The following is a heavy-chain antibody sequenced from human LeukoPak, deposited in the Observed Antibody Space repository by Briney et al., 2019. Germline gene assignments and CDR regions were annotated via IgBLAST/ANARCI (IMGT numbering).Heavy chain of an antibody. J-gene: IGHJ4*02. D-gene: IGHD2-15*01. Sequence: GASVKVSCKASGGTFSSYAISWVRQAPGQGLEWMGGIIPIFGTANYAQKFQGRVTITMDESTSTAYMELSSLRSEDTAVYYCARGGHGYCSGGSCYSRNLYYFDYWGQGTLVTVSS. CDR2: IIPIFGTA. CDR1: GGTFSSYA. CDR3: ARGGHGYCSGGSCYSRNLYYFDY. V-gene: IGHV1-69*05.